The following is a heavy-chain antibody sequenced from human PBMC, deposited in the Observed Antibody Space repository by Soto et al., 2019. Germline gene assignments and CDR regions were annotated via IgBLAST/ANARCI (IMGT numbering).Heavy chain of an antibody. CDR1: GYSFTNYW. V-gene: IGHV5-51*01. CDR2: IYPGDSNI. Sequence: GESLKLSCKGSGYSFTNYWIGWVRQMPGKGLEWMGIIYPGDSNIRYSPSFQGQVTISADKSINTAYLQWSSLKASDTAMYYCARQVPAARASYYYYMDVWGKGTTVTVSS. CDR3: ARQVPAARASYYYYMDV. J-gene: IGHJ6*03. D-gene: IGHD2-2*01.